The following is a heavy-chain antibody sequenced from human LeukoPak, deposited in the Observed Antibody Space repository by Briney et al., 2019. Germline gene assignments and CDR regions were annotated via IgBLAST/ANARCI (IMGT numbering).Heavy chain of an antibody. Sequence: GRSVRLSCAASGFTFSYYTMHWARQAPGEGLEWVAVISYDGSNKYYADSVKGRFTISRDNSKNTLYLQMNSLRAEDTAVYYCARVLNYYDSSGYYFSYWGQGPLITVTS. CDR1: GFTFSYYT. CDR2: ISYDGSNK. J-gene: IGHJ4*02. D-gene: IGHD3-22*01. V-gene: IGHV3-30-3*01. CDR3: ARVLNYYDSSGYYFSY.